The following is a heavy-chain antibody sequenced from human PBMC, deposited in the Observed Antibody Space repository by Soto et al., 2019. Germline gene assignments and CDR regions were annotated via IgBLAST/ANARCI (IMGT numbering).Heavy chain of an antibody. CDR3: AKAYCGGDCPPYYYGMDV. V-gene: IGHV3-30*18. CDR1: GFTFSSYG. CDR2: ISYDGSNK. Sequence: QVQLVESGGGVVQPGRSLRLSCAASGFTFSSYGMHWVRQAPGKGLEWVAVISYDGSNKYYADSVKGRFTISRDNSKNPLYLQMNSLRAEDTAVYYCAKAYCGGDCPPYYYGMDVWGQGTTVTVSS. J-gene: IGHJ6*02. D-gene: IGHD2-21*02.